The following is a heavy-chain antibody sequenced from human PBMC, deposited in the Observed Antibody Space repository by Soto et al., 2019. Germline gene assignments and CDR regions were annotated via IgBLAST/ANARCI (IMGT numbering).Heavy chain of an antibody. CDR2: IDGSGATK. CDR3: ARRFGQFHY. Sequence: EVQLLESGGGLVQPGGSLRLSCGVSGFTFNDFEMNWVRQAPGKGPEWLAYIDGSGATKKYAASVRGRFTISRDNPNNLLFLQMSSLGAADTAIYCCARRFGQFHYWGQGPLVSVSS. CDR1: GFTFNDFE. J-gene: IGHJ4*02. D-gene: IGHD3-10*01. V-gene: IGHV3-48*03.